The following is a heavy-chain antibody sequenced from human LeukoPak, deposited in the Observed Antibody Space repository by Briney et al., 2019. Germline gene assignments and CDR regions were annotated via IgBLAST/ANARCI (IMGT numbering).Heavy chain of an antibody. CDR1: GFTFSTYA. J-gene: IGHJ4*02. CDR2: ISDSGGTT. Sequence: GGSLRLSCAASGFTFSTYAMSWVRQAPGKGLEWVSGISDSGGTTYYADSVKGRFTISRDNAKNSLYLQMNSLRAEDTAVYYCARDRASYDYWGQGTLVTVSS. CDR3: ARDRASYDY. V-gene: IGHV3-23*01.